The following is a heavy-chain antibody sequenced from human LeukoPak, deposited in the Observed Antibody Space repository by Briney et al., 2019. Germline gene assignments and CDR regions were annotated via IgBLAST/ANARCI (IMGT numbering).Heavy chain of an antibody. D-gene: IGHD3-22*01. CDR3: ARASHDSSGYYRYYYYYMDV. J-gene: IGHJ6*03. Sequence: SETLSLTCSVSGGSISSYYWSWIRQPPGKGLEWIGYIYYSGSTNYNPSLKSRVTISVDTSKNQFSLKLSSVTAADTAVYYCARASHDSSGYYRYYYYYMDVWGKGTTVTVSS. V-gene: IGHV4-59*01. CDR2: IYYSGST. CDR1: GGSISSYY.